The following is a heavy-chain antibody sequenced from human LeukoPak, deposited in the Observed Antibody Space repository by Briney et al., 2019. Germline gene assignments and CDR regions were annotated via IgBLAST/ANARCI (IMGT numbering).Heavy chain of an antibody. J-gene: IGHJ4*02. CDR1: GFTFSTYR. CDR3: ARGSYYAPYYFDY. D-gene: IGHD1-26*01. V-gene: IGHV3-48*02. CDR2: ISSGSNTI. Sequence: GGSLGLSCAASGFTFSTYRMNWVRQAPGKGLEWLSYISSGSNTIFYADSVKGRSTISRDNAKNSLFLQVNSLRDEDTAVYYCARGSYYAPYYFDYWGQGTLVTVSS.